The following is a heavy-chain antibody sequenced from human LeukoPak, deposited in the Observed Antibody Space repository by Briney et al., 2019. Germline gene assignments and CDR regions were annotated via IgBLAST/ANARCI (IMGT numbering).Heavy chain of an antibody. D-gene: IGHD3-16*02. CDR3: ARDQTTYYDYVWGSYRPFDY. Sequence: PGGSLRLSCAASGFTFSSYGMHWVRQAPGKGLEWVAFIRYDGSNKYYADSVKGRFTISRDNAKNSLYLQMNSLRAEDTAVYYCARDQTTYYDYVWGSYRPFDYWGQGTLVTVSS. CDR1: GFTFSSYG. V-gene: IGHV3-30*02. J-gene: IGHJ4*02. CDR2: IRYDGSNK.